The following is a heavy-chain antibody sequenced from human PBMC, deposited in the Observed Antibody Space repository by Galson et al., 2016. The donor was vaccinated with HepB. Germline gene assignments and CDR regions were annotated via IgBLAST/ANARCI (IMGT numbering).Heavy chain of an antibody. D-gene: IGHD3-10*01. V-gene: IGHV3-7*02. J-gene: IGHJ4*02. CDR2: IKQDGSGE. Sequence: SLRLSCAASGFTFSSYWMTWVRQAPGKGLERVANIKQDGSGEYYVDSVKGRFTISRDNAENSLYLQMNSLRPEDTAVYYCATAVRGSPFDYWGQGTLVTVSS. CDR3: ATAVRGSPFDY. CDR1: GFTFSSYW.